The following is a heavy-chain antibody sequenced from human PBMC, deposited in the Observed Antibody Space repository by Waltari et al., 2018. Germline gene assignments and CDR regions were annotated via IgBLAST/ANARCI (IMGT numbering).Heavy chain of an antibody. CDR3: ARDRKRGNKAVNAFDI. J-gene: IGHJ3*02. D-gene: IGHD3-10*01. V-gene: IGHV4-59*01. CDR2: IYYSGST. Sequence: QVQLQESGPGLVKPSETLSLTCTVSGSSISSYYWSWIRQPPGKGLELIGYIYYSGSTNYNPSLKSRVTISVDTSKNQFSLKLSSVTAADTAVYYCARDRKRGNKAVNAFDIWGQGTMVTVSS. CDR1: GSSISSYY.